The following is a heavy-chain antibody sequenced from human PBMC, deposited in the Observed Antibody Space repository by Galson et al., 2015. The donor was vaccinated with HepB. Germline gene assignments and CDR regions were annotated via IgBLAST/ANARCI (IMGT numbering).Heavy chain of an antibody. CDR3: ARHSGSGSYYDADAFDI. J-gene: IGHJ3*02. Sequence: YYWSWIRQPPGKGLEWIGYIYYSGSTNYNPSLKSRVTISVDTSKNQFSLKLSSVTAADTAVYYCARHSGSGSYYDADAFDIWGQGTMVTVSS. CDR1: YY. D-gene: IGHD1-26*01. CDR2: IYYSGST. V-gene: IGHV4-59*08.